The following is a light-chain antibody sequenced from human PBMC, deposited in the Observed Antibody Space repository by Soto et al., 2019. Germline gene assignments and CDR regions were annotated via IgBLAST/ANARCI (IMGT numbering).Light chain of an antibody. Sequence: QSALTQPASVSGFPGQSITISCSGTSNDVGGYDYVSWYQQHPGKAPKLVFYEVSNRPSWVSNRFSGSKSGNTASLTISGLQPEDEADYYCNSYTSSYTLVFGGGTKLTVL. V-gene: IGLV2-14*01. CDR2: EVS. J-gene: IGLJ2*01. CDR1: SNDVGGYDY. CDR3: NSYTSSYTLV.